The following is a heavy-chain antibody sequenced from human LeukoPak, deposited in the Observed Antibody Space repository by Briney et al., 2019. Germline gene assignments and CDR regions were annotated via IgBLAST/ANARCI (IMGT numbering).Heavy chain of an antibody. CDR3: AKDLSSGTGRGFDY. Sequence: GGSLRLSCAASGFTFSSYAMSWVRQAPGKGLEWVSAISGSGGSTYYADSVKGRFTISRDNSKNTLYLNMNSLRAEDTALYYCAKDLSSGTGRGFDYWGQGTPVSVSS. CDR2: ISGSGGST. D-gene: IGHD3/OR15-3a*01. V-gene: IGHV3-23*01. CDR1: GFTFSSYA. J-gene: IGHJ4*02.